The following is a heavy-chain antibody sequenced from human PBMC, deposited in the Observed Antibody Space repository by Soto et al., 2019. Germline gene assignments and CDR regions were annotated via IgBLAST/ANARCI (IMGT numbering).Heavy chain of an antibody. J-gene: IGHJ5*02. CDR3: ARDRVAGSVETKNWFDP. CDR2: INPSGGST. D-gene: IGHD2-15*01. V-gene: IGHV1-46*01. Sequence: GASVKVSCKASGYTFTSYYMHWVRQAPGQGLECMGIINPSGGSTSYAQKFEGRVTMTRDTSTSTVYMELSSLRSEDTAVYYCARDRVAGSVETKNWFDPWGQGNLVTVSS. CDR1: GYTFTSYY.